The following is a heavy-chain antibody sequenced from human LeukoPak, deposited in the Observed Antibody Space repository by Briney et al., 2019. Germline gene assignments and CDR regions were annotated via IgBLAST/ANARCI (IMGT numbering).Heavy chain of an antibody. CDR2: ISAYNGNT. CDR1: GYTFTSYG. J-gene: IGHJ6*02. Sequence: ASVKVSCKASGYTFTSYGISWVRRAPGQGLEWMGWISAYNGNTNYAQKLQGRVTMTTDTSTSTAYMELRSLRSDDTAVYYCATQTLTGDHYYYGMDVWGQGTTVTVSS. D-gene: IGHD7-27*01. CDR3: ATQTLTGDHYYYGMDV. V-gene: IGHV1-18*01.